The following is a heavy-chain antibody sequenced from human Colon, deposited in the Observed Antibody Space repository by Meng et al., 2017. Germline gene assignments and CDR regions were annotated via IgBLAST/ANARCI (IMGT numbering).Heavy chain of an antibody. Sequence: QVQLQQWGAGLLKPSGTLSLTCAGYGGSFSGYYWSWIRQPPGKGLEWIGEINHSGSTNYNPSLKSRVTISVDTSKNQFSLKLSSVTAADTAVYYCARGIPFEGPYYGYWGQGTLVTVSS. J-gene: IGHJ4*02. CDR1: GGSFSGYY. V-gene: IGHV4-34*01. CDR3: ARGIPFEGPYYGY. D-gene: IGHD3-16*01. CDR2: INHSGST.